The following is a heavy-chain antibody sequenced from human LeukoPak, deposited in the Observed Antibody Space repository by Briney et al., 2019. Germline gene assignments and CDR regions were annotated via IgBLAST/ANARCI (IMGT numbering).Heavy chain of an antibody. CDR2: IRTKANNYAT. J-gene: IGHJ4*02. V-gene: IGHV3-73*01. CDR3: SRHEALPGDY. D-gene: IGHD2-21*02. Sequence: PEGSLKLSCAASGFTFSGSTVHWVRQASGKGLDWVGHIRTKANNYATAYAASVKGRFTISRDDSKNTTYLQMNSLKSEDTAVYYCSRHEALPGDYWGQGTLVTVSS. CDR1: GFTFSGST.